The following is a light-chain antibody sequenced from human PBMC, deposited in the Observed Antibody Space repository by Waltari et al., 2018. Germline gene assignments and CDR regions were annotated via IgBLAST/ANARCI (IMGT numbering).Light chain of an antibody. J-gene: IGLJ2*01. CDR3: QAWDDTTMV. Sequence: SYELSQPPSVSVSPGQTASITCSGDKLGDKYACWYQQKPGQSPLLVIYQDDKRRSGIPERFSGSNSGNTATLTISETQAMDEADYSCQAWDDTTMVFGGGTKLTVL. CDR2: QDD. CDR1: KLGDKY. V-gene: IGLV3-1*01.